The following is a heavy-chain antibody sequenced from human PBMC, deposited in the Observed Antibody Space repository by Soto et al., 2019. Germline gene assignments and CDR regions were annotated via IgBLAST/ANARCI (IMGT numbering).Heavy chain of an antibody. CDR2: IYYSGSI. D-gene: IGHD3-22*01. CDR1: VASSSGYY. Sequence: SETLSLTCTVSVASSSGYYWSWIRQPPGKGLEWIGYIYYSGSINYNPSLKSRGTISVDTSKNQLSLKLSSVTAADTAVYYCARGSPNYYDSGAYWANWFDPWGQGTLVTVSS. CDR3: ARGSPNYYDSGAYWANWFDP. V-gene: IGHV4-59*01. J-gene: IGHJ5*02.